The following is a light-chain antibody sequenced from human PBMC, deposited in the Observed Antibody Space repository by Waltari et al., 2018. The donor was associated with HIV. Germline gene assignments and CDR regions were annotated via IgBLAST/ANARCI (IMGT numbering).Light chain of an antibody. Sequence: DIQMTQSPSTLSASVGDRVTITCRASQSVSGWLAWYQQKPGKAPKLLIYKASSLESGVPSRFSGSRSGAEFTLTISSLQPDDFATYYCQQYNTYSVTFGQGTKLEIK. V-gene: IGKV1-5*03. CDR1: QSVSGW. CDR2: KAS. CDR3: QQYNTYSVT. J-gene: IGKJ2*01.